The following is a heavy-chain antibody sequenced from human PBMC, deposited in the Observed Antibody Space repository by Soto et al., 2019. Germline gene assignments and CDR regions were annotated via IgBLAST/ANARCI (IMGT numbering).Heavy chain of an antibody. CDR3: ARATHFYSGVVKYDILTGLLGFDS. D-gene: IGHD3-9*01. J-gene: IGHJ4*02. CDR1: AFTFTDYA. V-gene: IGHV3-30-3*01. CDR2: ISYDGNKR. Sequence: GGSLRLSCAASAFTFTDYAMHWVRQAPGKGLEWVAVISYDGNKRYDADFVKGRFTISRDNSKNILFLQMNSLSAEDTAVYYCARATHFYSGVVKYDILTGLLGFDSWGQGTLVTVSS.